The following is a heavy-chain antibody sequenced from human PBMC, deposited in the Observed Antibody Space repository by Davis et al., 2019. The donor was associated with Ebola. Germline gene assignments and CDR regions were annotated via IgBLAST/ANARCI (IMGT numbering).Heavy chain of an antibody. V-gene: IGHV1-8*01. D-gene: IGHD1-26*01. CDR3: ARRMWEDWVGATGWFSWFDP. CDR2: MNPNSGNT. CDR1: GYTFTGYD. J-gene: IGHJ5*02. Sequence: AASVTVSCKASGYTFTGYDINWVRQATGQGLEWMGRMNPNSGNTVYAQKFQGRVTMTRENSMSTAYMELSSLRSEDTAVYYCARRMWEDWVGATGWFSWFDPWGQGTLVTVSS.